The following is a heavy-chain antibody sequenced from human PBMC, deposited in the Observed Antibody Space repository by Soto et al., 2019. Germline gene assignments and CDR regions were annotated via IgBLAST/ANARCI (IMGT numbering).Heavy chain of an antibody. Sequence: PGESLKISCKGSGYSFTSYWISWVRQMPGKGLEWMGRIDPSDSYTNYSPSFQGHVTISADKSISTAYLQWSSLKASDTAMYYCARHSKYCSGGSCYRTIIRTVLYAFDAFDIWGQGTMVTVSS. CDR1: GYSFTSYW. D-gene: IGHD2-15*01. CDR3: ARHSKYCSGGSCYRTIIRTVLYAFDAFDI. J-gene: IGHJ3*02. V-gene: IGHV5-10-1*01. CDR2: IDPSDSYT.